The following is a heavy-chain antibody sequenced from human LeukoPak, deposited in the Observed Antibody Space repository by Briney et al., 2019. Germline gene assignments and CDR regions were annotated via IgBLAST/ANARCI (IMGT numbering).Heavy chain of an antibody. CDR2: INPNSGGT. CDR1: GGTFSSYA. Sequence: ASVKVSCKASGGTFSSYAISWVRQAPGQGLEWMGWINPNSGGTNYAQKFQGRVTMTRDTSISTAYMELSRLRSDDTAVYYCARAHSSGWLFDYWGQGTLVTVSS. V-gene: IGHV1-2*02. CDR3: ARAHSSGWLFDY. J-gene: IGHJ4*02. D-gene: IGHD6-19*01.